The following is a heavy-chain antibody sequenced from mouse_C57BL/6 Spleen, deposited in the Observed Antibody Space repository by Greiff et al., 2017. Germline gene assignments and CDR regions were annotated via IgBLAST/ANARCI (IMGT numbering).Heavy chain of an antibody. D-gene: IGHD5-1*01. J-gene: IGHJ4*01. V-gene: IGHV1-64*01. CDR2: IHPNSGST. CDR1: GYTFTSYW. CDR3: ARAESTPGAMDY. Sequence: QVQLQQPGAELVKPGASVKLSCKASGYTFTSYWMHWVKQRPGQGLEWIGMIHPNSGSTNYNEKFNSKATLTVDKSSSTAYMQLRSLTSEDSAVYYCARAESTPGAMDYWGQGTSVTVSS.